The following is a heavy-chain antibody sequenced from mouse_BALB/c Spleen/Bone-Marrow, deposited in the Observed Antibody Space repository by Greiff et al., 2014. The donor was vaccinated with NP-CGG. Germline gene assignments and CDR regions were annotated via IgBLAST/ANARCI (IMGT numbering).Heavy chain of an antibody. CDR3: ARQRGGGYYGFFAY. Sequence: DVQLVESGGALVKPGGSLKLSCAASGFTFSSYGMSWVRQTPDKRLEWVATISSGDGYTYYPDSVKGRFTISRDNAKNTLFLQVSSLTSEGSAMYYCARQRGGGYYGFFAYWGQGTLVTVSA. D-gene: IGHD1-1*01. J-gene: IGHJ3*01. CDR1: GFTFSSYG. V-gene: IGHV5-6*01. CDR2: ISSGDGYT.